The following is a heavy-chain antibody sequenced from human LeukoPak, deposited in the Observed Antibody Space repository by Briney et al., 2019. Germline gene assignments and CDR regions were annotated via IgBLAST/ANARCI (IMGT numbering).Heavy chain of an antibody. Sequence: GGSLRLSCAASRFTFSSYSMNWVRQAPGKGLEWVSSISSSSIYIYYADSVKGRFTISRDNAKNSLYLQMNSLRAEDTAVYYCARDRGGYSYGYPSSYYYYYYMDVWGKGTTVTISS. CDR3: ARDRGGYSYGYPSSYYYYYYMDV. CDR2: ISSSSIYI. D-gene: IGHD5-18*01. CDR1: RFTFSSYS. J-gene: IGHJ6*03. V-gene: IGHV3-21*04.